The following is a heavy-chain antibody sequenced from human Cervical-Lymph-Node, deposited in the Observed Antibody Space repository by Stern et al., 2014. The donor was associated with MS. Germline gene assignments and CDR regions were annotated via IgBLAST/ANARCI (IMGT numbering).Heavy chain of an antibody. D-gene: IGHD2-21*02. CDR3: ASLGVTTLR. Sequence: VQLVQSWAEGKKPGASVKVSCKASGGTLGSYAVSWVRQTPGQGLEWMGVIIPPLGRAIYAQKFQGRITITADTVTTTIYMELSSLRSEDTAMYYCASLGVTTLRWGKGALVTVSS. CDR2: IIPPLGRA. J-gene: IGHJ4*02. V-gene: IGHV1-69*06. CDR1: GGTLGSYA.